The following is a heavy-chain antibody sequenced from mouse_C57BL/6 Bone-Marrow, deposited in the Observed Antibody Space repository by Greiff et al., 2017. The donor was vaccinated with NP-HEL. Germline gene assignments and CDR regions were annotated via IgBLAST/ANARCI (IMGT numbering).Heavy chain of an antibody. CDR1: GFTFSSYA. J-gene: IGHJ4*01. D-gene: IGHD1-1*01. CDR3: TRDLDYGSSYVYAMDY. V-gene: IGHV5-9-1*02. Sequence: EVMLVESGEGLVKPGGSLKLSCAASGFTFSSYAMSWVRQTSEKRLEWVAYISSGGDYIYYADTVKGRFTISRDNARNTLYLQMSSLKSEDTAMYYCTRDLDYGSSYVYAMDYWGQGTSVTVSS. CDR2: ISSGGDYI.